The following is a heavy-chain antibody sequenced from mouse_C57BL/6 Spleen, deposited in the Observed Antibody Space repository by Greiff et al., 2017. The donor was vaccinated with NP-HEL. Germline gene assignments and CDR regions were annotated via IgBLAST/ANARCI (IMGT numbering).Heavy chain of an antibody. D-gene: IGHD1-1*01. CDR1: GYTFTSSW. V-gene: IGHV1-53*01. CDR3: ASLLLRSFDY. Sequence: QVQLQQPGTELVKPGASVKLSCKASGYTFTSSWMHWVKQRPGQGLEWMGNINPSNGGTKYIEKFTSKATLTVDKSSSTPYMQLSSLTSEDSAVYYCASLLLRSFDYWGQGTTLTVAS. CDR2: INPSNGGT. J-gene: IGHJ2*01.